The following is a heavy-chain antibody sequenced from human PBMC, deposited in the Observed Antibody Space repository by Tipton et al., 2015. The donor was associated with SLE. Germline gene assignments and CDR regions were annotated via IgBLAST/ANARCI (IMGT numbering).Heavy chain of an antibody. CDR2: VYDIEFT. CDR1: DGSISSYY. D-gene: IGHD3-22*01. J-gene: IGHJ4*02. CDR3: ARGGTYHDSSGNIDY. V-gene: IGHV4-59*01. Sequence: TLSLTCTVSDGSISSYYWSWIRQPPGKGLEWIGYVYDIEFTNYNPSLKSRVTISLDTSKNQFSLKLSSVTAADTAVYYCARGGTYHDSSGNIDYWGQGTLVTASS.